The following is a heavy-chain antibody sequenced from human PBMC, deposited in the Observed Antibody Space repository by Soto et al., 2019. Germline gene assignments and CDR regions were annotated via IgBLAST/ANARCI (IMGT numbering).Heavy chain of an antibody. CDR3: AKVGAAMGQYYYYGMDV. CDR1: GFTFSNYW. D-gene: IGHD2-21*02. CDR2: LKSDGSGT. V-gene: IGHV3-74*03. J-gene: IGHJ6*02. Sequence: GGSLRLSCAVSGFTFSNYWMHWVRQAPGKGLVWVSRLKSDGSGTMYADSVKGRLTISRDNAKNTLYLQMNSLRAEDTAVYYCAKVGAAMGQYYYYGMDVWGQGTTVTVS.